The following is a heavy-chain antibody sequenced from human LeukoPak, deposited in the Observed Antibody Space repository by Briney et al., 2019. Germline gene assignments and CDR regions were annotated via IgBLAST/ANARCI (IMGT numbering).Heavy chain of an antibody. D-gene: IGHD3-10*01. CDR2: INSDGSST. CDR1: GFTFSSYW. J-gene: IGHJ5*02. CDR3: AGGLGLLWFGESKGDWFDP. V-gene: IGHV3-74*01. Sequence: PGGSLRLSCAASGFTFSSYWMHWVRQAPGKGLVWVSRINSDGSSTSYADSVKGRFTISRDNAKNTLYLQMNSLRAEDTAVYYCAGGLGLLWFGESKGDWFDPWGQGTLVTVSS.